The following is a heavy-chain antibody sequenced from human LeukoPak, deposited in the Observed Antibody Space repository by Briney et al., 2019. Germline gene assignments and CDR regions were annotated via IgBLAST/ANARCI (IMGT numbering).Heavy chain of an antibody. CDR1: GGTFSSYA. V-gene: IGHV1-69*06. CDR2: IIPIFGTA. J-gene: IGHJ4*02. CDR3: ARAIVGAWAYHPALYYFDY. Sequence: ASVKVFCKASGGTFSSYAISWVRQAPGQGLEWMGGIIPIFGTANYAQKFQGRVTITADKSTSTAYMELSSLRSEDTAVYYCARAIVGAWAYHPALYYFDYWGQGTLVTVSS. D-gene: IGHD1-26*01.